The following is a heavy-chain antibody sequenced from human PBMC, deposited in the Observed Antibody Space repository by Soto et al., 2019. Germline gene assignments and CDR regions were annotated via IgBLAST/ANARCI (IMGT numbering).Heavy chain of an antibody. CDR2: IWYDGSNK. D-gene: IGHD3-3*01. CDR3: ARDGPSPQYYDFWSGPWLPNWFDP. J-gene: IGHJ5*02. V-gene: IGHV3-33*01. CDR1: GFTFSSYG. Sequence: PGGSLRLSCAASGFTFSSYGMHWVRQAPGKGLGWVAVIWYDGSNKYYADSVKGRFTISRDNSKNTLYLQMNSLRAEDTAVYYCARDGPSPQYYDFWSGPWLPNWFDPWGQGTLVTVSS.